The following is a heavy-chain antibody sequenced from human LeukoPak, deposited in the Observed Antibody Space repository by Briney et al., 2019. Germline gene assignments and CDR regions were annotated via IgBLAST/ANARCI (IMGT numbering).Heavy chain of an antibody. J-gene: IGHJ4*02. V-gene: IGHV3-7*01. Sequence: PGRSLRLSCEASGFTFSSYAMHWVRQAPGKGLEWVANIKEEGSEKYYVGSVKGRFTISRDNAKNSLYLQMNSLRAEDTAVYYCAREYYGSFQFWGQGTLVTVSS. CDR1: GFTFSSYA. CDR3: AREYYGSFQF. D-gene: IGHD4-17*01. CDR2: IKEEGSEK.